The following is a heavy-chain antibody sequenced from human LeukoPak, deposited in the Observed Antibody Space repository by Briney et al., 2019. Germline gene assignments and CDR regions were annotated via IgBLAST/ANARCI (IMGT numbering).Heavy chain of an antibody. V-gene: IGHV4-39*01. CDR2: IYYSGSP. Sequence: SETLSLTCTVSGGSISSSSYYWAWIRQPPGKGLECIGSIYYSGSPYYNPSLKSRVTISVDTSKNQFSLRLSSVTAADTAVYYCATWRTAKTGFDYWGQGTLVTVSS. D-gene: IGHD1-1*01. CDR3: ATWRTAKTGFDY. J-gene: IGHJ4*02. CDR1: GGSISSSSYY.